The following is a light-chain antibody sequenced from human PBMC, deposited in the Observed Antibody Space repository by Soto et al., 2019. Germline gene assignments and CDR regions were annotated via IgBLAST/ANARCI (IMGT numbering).Light chain of an antibody. CDR2: AAS. V-gene: IGKV1-39*01. CDR3: QQYNSSLWT. J-gene: IGKJ1*01. CDR1: QSISSY. Sequence: DIQMTQSPSSLSASVGDRVTITCRASQSISSYLNWYQQKPGKAPKLLIYAASSLQSGVPSRFSGSGSGTEFNLTISSLQPEDFATYYCQQYNSSLWTFGQGTKV.